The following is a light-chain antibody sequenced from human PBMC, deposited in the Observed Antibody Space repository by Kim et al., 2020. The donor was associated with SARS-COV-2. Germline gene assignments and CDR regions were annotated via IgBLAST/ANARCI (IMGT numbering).Light chain of an antibody. CDR2: GSN. J-gene: IGLJ2*01. V-gene: IGLV3-19*01. CDR3: TSRHSSGYHVL. CDR1: GILSRY. Sequence: VMRTSQGDGILSRYADWYQQSPGEHPLVVVHGSNNRPAWIADRFSAGRAGDTASSIITGAEAEDEADYYCTSRHSSGYHVLFGGGTQLTVL.